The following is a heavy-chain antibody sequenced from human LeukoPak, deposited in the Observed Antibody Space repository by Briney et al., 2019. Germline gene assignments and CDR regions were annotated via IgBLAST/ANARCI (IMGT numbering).Heavy chain of an antibody. CDR3: AVAETMNSYDRLRLHH. V-gene: IGHV3-7*01. CDR1: GFTFSSYW. Sequence: PGGSLRLSCAASGFTFSSYWMSWVRQAPGKGLEWVANMKQDGGEKYYVDSVKGRFTISRDNTKNSLYLQMDSLRAEDTAVYYCAVAETMNSYDRLRLHHWGQGTLVTVSS. CDR2: MKQDGGEK. J-gene: IGHJ5*02. D-gene: IGHD3-22*01.